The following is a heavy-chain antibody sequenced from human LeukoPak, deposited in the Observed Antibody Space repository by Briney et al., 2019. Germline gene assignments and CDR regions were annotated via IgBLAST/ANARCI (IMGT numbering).Heavy chain of an antibody. V-gene: IGHV1-18*01. D-gene: IGHD3-10*01. CDR1: GYIFTSYG. CDR2: ISASNGKK. J-gene: IGHJ5*02. CDR3: ARDPARDRTDGSETWFDP. Sequence: GASVKVSCKASGYIFTSYGISWVRQAPGQGREWMGWISASNGKKNNAQKLQGRVTITTDTSTSTAYMKLRSMRCDDTAVYYCARDPARDRTDGSETWFDPWGQGTLVTVSS.